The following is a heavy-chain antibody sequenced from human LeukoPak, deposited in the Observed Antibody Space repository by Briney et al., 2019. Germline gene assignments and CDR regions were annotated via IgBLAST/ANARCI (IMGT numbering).Heavy chain of an antibody. J-gene: IGHJ4*02. D-gene: IGHD3-10*01. CDR3: ARRTADYGSGSYYITLDY. Sequence: GGSLRLSCAASGFTFSSYGMHWVRQAPGKGLEWVAVIWYDGSNKYYADSVKGRFTISRDNSKNTLYLQMNSLRAEDTAVYYCARRTADYGSGSYYITLDYWGQGTLVTVSS. CDR1: GFTFSSYG. CDR2: IWYDGSNK. V-gene: IGHV3-33*01.